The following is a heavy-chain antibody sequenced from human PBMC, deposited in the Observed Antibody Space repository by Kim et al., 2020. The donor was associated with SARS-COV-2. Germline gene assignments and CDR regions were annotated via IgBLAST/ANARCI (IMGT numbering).Heavy chain of an antibody. J-gene: IGHJ4*02. V-gene: IGHV3-49*03. CDR2: IRSKAYGGTT. CDR1: GFTFGDYA. D-gene: IGHD3-9*01. CDR3: TRGTGYFDWLSDY. Sequence: GGSLRLSCTASGFTFGDYAMSWFRQAPGKGLEWVGFIRSKAYGGTTEYAASVKGRFTISRDDSKSIAYLQMNSLKTEDTAVYYCTRGTGYFDWLSDYWGQGTLVTVSS.